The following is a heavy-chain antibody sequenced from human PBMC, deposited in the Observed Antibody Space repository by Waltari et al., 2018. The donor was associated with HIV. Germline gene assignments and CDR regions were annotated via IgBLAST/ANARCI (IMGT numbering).Heavy chain of an antibody. V-gene: IGHV1-2*02. Sequence: QVQLVQSGAEVKKPGASVKVSCKAAGYTFTGYYMRWVRQAPGKGLEWLVWMNPNRAGTNPPQKFKGSVTMTRETCLSRVSMELSRRRSDATAVYHRARDLYYDTSGQRDYWGQGTLVSVS. CDR3: ARDLYYDTSGQRDY. J-gene: IGHJ4*02. D-gene: IGHD3-22*01. CDR1: GYTFTGYY. CDR2: MNPNRAGT.